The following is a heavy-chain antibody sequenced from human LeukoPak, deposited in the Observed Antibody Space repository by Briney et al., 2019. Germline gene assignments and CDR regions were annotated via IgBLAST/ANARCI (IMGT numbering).Heavy chain of an antibody. Sequence: GGSLRLSCAASGFTFSSYWMSWVRQAPGKGLEWVANIKQDGSEKYYVDSVKGRFTISRDNAKNSLYLQMNSLRAEDTAVYYCARDARPRVRQXXXXXXXGYYGVWGQGTLVT. V-gene: IGHV3-7*01. CDR2: IKQDGSEK. D-gene: IGHD3-22*01. J-gene: IGHJ4*02. CDR1: GFTFSSYW. CDR3: ARDARPRVRQXXXXXXXGYYGV.